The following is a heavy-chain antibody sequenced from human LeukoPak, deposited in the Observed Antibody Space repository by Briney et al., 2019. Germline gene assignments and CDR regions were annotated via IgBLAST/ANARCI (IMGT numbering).Heavy chain of an antibody. V-gene: IGHV4-39*07. CDR1: GVSISSSSYY. J-gene: IGHJ6*03. CDR3: ARGYGGIYYYYMDV. Sequence: SETLSLTCTVSGVSISSSSYYWGWIRQPPGKGLEWIGEINHSGSTNYNPSLKSLVTISVDTSKTQFSLKLSSVTAADTAVYYCARGYGGIYYYYMDVWGKGTTVTVSS. CDR2: INHSGST. D-gene: IGHD3-16*01.